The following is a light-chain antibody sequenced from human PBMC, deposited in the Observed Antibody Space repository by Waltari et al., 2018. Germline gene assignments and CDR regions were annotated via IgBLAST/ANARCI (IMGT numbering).Light chain of an antibody. J-gene: IGKJ5*01. CDR3: QQYNRWPPIT. CDR2: DAS. V-gene: IGKV3-15*01. Sequence: EVVMTQSPATLSVSPGERASLSCRASQSIATNLAWYQQKPGRPPRLLVYDASTRAPSIPARFKGSGSGTEFTLTISSLQSEDSAVYYCQQYNRWPPITFGQGTRLEI. CDR1: QSIATN.